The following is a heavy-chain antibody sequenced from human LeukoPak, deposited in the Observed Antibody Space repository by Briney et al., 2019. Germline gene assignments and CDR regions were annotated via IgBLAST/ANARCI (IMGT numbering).Heavy chain of an antibody. V-gene: IGHV3-11*03. J-gene: IGHJ4*02. D-gene: IGHD3-22*01. CDR2: IRSSSSYK. CDR1: GFTFSDYY. CDR3: ASIPTYYYDSSGSAVDY. Sequence: GGSLRLSCAASGFTFSDYYMSWIRQAPGKGLEWVSYIRSSSSYKNYADSVKGRFTISRDNAKNSLYQQMNSLRAEDTAVYYCASIPTYYYDSSGSAVDYWGQGTLVTVSS.